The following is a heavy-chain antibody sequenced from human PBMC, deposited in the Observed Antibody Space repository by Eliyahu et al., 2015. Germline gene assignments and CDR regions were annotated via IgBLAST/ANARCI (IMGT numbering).Heavy chain of an antibody. V-gene: IGHV4-34*01. J-gene: IGHJ6*03. D-gene: IGHD2-15*01. CDR1: GGXFXGXS. CDR2: INHSGST. Sequence: QVQLQQWGAGLLKPSETLSLTCAVYGGXFXGXSWXWIRQPPGKGLEWIGEINHSGSTNYNPSLKSRVTISVDTSKNQFSLKLSSVTAADTAVYYCARAGYCSGGSCYSPYYYYYMDVWGKGTTVTVSS. CDR3: ARAGYCSGGSCYSPYYYYYMDV.